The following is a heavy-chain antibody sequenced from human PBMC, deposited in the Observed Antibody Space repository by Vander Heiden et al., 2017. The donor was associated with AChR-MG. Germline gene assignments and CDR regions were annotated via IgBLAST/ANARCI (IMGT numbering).Heavy chain of an antibody. D-gene: IGHD3-22*01. CDR3: AKDRSGYYYVEAFDI. V-gene: IGHV3-23*01. Sequence: EVQLLESGGGLVQPGGSLRLSCAASGFTFSSYARGWVRQAPGEGLGWVSAISGSGGSTYYADSVKGRFTISRDNSKNTLYLQMNSLRAEDTAVYYCAKDRSGYYYVEAFDIWGQGTMVTVSS. CDR2: ISGSGGST. CDR1: GFTFSSYA. J-gene: IGHJ3*02.